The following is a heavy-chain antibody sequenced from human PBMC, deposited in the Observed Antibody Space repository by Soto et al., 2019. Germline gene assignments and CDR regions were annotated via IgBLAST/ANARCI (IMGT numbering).Heavy chain of an antibody. CDR2: ISASGGST. J-gene: IGHJ4*02. Sequence: EVQLLDSGGGLVQPGGSLRLSCVASGFTSSSCALRWVRQAPGKGLEWVSGISASGGSTYYADSVKGRFTISRDNSKDTLYLHRNSLRAAGTPVYYCAPTGVGTGRYSFHDWGQGTLVTVSS. V-gene: IGHV3-23*01. D-gene: IGHD2-8*01. CDR3: APTGVGTGRYSFHD. CDR1: GFTSSSCA.